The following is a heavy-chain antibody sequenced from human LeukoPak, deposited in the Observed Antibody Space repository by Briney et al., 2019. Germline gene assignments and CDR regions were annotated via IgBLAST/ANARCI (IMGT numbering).Heavy chain of an antibody. D-gene: IGHD3-22*01. CDR3: ARAYYYDNSGYYGSVRHYYGMDV. V-gene: IGHV4-34*01. J-gene: IGHJ6*02. Sequence: SETLSLTCAVYGGSFSGYYWSWIRQPPGKGLEWIGEINHSGSTNYNPSLKSRVTISVDTSKNQFSLKLSSVTAADTAVYYCARAYYYDNSGYYGSVRHYYGMDVWGQGTTVTVSS. CDR2: INHSGST. CDR1: GGSFSGYY.